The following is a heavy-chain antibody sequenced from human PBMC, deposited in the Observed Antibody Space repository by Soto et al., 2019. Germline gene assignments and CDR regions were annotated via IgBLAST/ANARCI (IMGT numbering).Heavy chain of an antibody. J-gene: IGHJ5*02. CDR1: GGSISSSIYY. Sequence: ETLSVTWTCSGGSISSSIYYLGLIRQPPGKGLEWIGSIYYSGSTYYNPSLKSRVTISVDTSKNQFSLKLSSVTAADTAVYYCARQFNIVNFAETDWFDPWGQGTLVTVSS. CDR2: IYYSGST. CDR3: ARQFNIVNFAETDWFDP. V-gene: IGHV4-39*01. D-gene: IGHD1-26*01.